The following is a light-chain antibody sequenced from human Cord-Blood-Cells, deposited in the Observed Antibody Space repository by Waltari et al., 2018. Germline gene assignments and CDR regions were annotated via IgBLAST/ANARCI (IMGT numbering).Light chain of an antibody. Sequence: DIVMTQSPDSLAVSLGERATINCKSSQSVLYSSNNKNYLAWYQQKPGQPPKLLIYWASTRESRGPDRFSGSGSGTDFTLTISSLQAEDVAVYYCQQYYSTPFTFGPGTKVDIK. CDR2: WAS. CDR1: QSVLYSSNNKNY. CDR3: QQYYSTPFT. V-gene: IGKV4-1*01. J-gene: IGKJ3*01.